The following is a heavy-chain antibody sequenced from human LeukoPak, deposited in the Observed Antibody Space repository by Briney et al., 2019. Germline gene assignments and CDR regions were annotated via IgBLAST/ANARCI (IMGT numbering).Heavy chain of an antibody. CDR2: ISSGGST. J-gene: IGHJ5*01. CDR3: ARVGSIAAGGSPDS. D-gene: IGHD6-13*01. V-gene: IGHV3-66*01. Sequence: GGSLTLSCAASGITVSANYWNWVRQAPGKGLEWVSVISSGGSTSYADSVKGRFTISRDNAKNSLYLQMNSLRAEDTAVYYCARVGSIAAGGSPDSWGRGTLVTVSS. CDR1: GITVSANY.